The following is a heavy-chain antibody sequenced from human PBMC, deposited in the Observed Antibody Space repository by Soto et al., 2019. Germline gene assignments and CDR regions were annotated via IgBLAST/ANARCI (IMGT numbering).Heavy chain of an antibody. CDR2: MYSGSST. D-gene: IGHD3-16*01. Sequence: EVQLVESGGGLVQPGGSLRLSCAASGFTVSNNYMSWVRQAPEKGLEWVSIMYSGSSTYYADSVKGRFTISRDRSKNTLYLQVDSLRAEDTAVYYCARVLYPGGMDVWGQGTTVTVS. V-gene: IGHV3-53*04. J-gene: IGHJ6*02. CDR3: ARVLYPGGMDV. CDR1: GFTVSNNY.